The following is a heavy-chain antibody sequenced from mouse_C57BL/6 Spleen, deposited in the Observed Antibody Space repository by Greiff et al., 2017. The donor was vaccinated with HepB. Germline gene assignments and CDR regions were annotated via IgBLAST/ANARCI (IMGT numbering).Heavy chain of an antibody. J-gene: IGHJ2*01. Sequence: EVQLVESEGGLVQPGSSMKLSCTASGFTFSDYYMAWVRQVPEKGLEWVANINYDGSSTYYLVSLKSRFIISRDNAKNILYLQMSSLKSEDTATYYCAREGGSYEYYFDYWGQGTTLTVSS. V-gene: IGHV5-16*01. CDR3: AREGGSYEYYFDY. CDR2: INYDGSST. D-gene: IGHD2-3*01. CDR1: GFTFSDYY.